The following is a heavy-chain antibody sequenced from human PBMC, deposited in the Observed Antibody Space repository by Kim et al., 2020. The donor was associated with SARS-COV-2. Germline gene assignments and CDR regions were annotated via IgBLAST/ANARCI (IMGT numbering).Heavy chain of an antibody. CDR1: GFTFSSYS. V-gene: IGHV3-21*01. Sequence: GGSLRLSCAASGFTFSSYSMNWVRQAPGKGLEWVSSISSSSSYIYYADSVKGRFTISRDNAKNSLYLQMNSLRAEDTAVYYCARDQEGDYPNWFDPWGQGTLVTVSS. D-gene: IGHD4-17*01. J-gene: IGHJ5*02. CDR2: ISSSSSYI. CDR3: ARDQEGDYPNWFDP.